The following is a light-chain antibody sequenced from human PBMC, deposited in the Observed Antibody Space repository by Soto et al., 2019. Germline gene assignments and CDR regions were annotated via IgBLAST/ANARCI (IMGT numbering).Light chain of an antibody. J-gene: IGLJ3*02. CDR3: TSYAGNKGWV. CDR1: SSDVGGYNY. Sequence: QSVLTQPPSASGSPGQSVTISCTGTSSDVGGYNYVSWYQQHPGKAPKVVIYEVSKRPSGVPDRFSGSKSGNMASLTVSGLQAEDEADYYCTSYAGNKGWVFGGGTKLTV. V-gene: IGLV2-8*01. CDR2: EVS.